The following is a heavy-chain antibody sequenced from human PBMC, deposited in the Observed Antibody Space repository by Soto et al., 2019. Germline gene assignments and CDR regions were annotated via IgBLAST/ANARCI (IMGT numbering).Heavy chain of an antibody. Sequence: QVQLQESGPGLVKPSETLSLTCTVSGGSISSYYWSWIRQPAGKGLEWIGRIYTSGSTNYNPSLRSRFPVSVDTSKNRFSLTLSSVTAADTAVYYCERARADSSAAISRMDYWYFDLWGRGPLVTVSS. V-gene: IGHV4-4*07. CDR2: IYTSGST. J-gene: IGHJ2*01. CDR1: GGSISSYY. D-gene: IGHD2-2*02. CDR3: ERARADSSAAISRMDYWYFDL.